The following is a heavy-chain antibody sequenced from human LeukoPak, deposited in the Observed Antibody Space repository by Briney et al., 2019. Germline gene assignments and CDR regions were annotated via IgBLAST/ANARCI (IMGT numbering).Heavy chain of an antibody. D-gene: IGHD2-15*01. J-gene: IGHJ2*01. V-gene: IGHV1-24*01. CDR1: GYTLTELS. CDR3: ATVRDCSGGSCLYWYFDL. Sequence: ASVNVSCNVSGYTLTELSMNWVRQAPGKGLGWMGGFDPEDGETIYAQKSQGRVTMTEDTSTDTAYMELSSLRSEDTAVYYCATVRDCSGGSCLYWYFDLWGRGTLVTVSS. CDR2: FDPEDGET.